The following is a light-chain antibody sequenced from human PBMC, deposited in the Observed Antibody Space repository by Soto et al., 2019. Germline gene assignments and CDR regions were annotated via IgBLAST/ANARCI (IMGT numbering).Light chain of an antibody. CDR2: DAS. V-gene: IGKV3-11*01. J-gene: IGKJ3*01. CDR3: QQRSNWPPLT. CDR1: QSVSTY. Sequence: EIVLTQSPATLSLSPGERATLSCRASQSVSTYLAWYQHKPGQAPRLLIYDASSRATGIPARFSGSGSGTDFTPTISSLEPEDFAIYYCQQRSNWPPLTFGPGTKVDIK.